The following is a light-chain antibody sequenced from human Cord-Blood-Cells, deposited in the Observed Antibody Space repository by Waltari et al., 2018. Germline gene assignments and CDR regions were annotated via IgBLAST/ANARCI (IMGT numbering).Light chain of an antibody. CDR1: QSVSSSY. Sequence: EIVLTQYPGTLSLSPGERATLSCMASQSVSSSYLAWYQQKPGQAPSLLIYGASSRATGIPDRFSGSWSGTDFTLTISRLEPEDFAVYYCQQYGSSPYTFGQGTKLEIK. J-gene: IGKJ2*01. CDR2: GAS. CDR3: QQYGSSPYT. V-gene: IGKV3-20*01.